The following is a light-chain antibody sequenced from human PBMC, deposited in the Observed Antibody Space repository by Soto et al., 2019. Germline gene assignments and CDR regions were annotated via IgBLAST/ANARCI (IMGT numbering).Light chain of an antibody. V-gene: IGLV4-69*01. CDR1: SGHTSYG. CDR2: LNSDGSH. Sequence: QPVLTQAPSASASLGASVKLTCTLSSGHTSYGIAWHQQQPQKGPRFLMRLNSDGSHSKGDGIPERFSGSSSGAERYLTISSLQSEDDADYYSQTWGNGSHVLGGGAKLTVL. J-gene: IGLJ2*01. CDR3: QTWGNGSHV.